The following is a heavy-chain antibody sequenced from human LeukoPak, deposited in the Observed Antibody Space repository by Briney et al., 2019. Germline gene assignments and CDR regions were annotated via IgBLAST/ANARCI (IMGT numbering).Heavy chain of an antibody. CDR1: GFTFSTYS. V-gene: IGHV3-21*01. CDR2: ISSASDYI. CDR3: ARGPTVAGTRIIDY. Sequence: GGSLRLSCAASGFTFSTYSMNWVRQAPGKGLEWVSSISSASDYINYADSTKGRFTISRDNVKNSLYLQMNSLRAEDTAVYYCARGPTVAGTRIIDYWGQGTLVTVSS. J-gene: IGHJ4*02. D-gene: IGHD6-19*01.